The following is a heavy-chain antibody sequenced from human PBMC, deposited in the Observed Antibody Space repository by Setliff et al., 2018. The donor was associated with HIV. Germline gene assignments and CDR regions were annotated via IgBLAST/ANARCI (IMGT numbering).Heavy chain of an antibody. V-gene: IGHV3-13*01. Sequence: PGGSLRLSCEASGFTFSSYDFHWVRQAAGKGLEWVSAIGTGGDTYYVDSVKGRFTISRENARNSLYLQMNSLRAGDTAVYYCVREIRTVYTGGHYFYGIDVWGQGTAVTVSS. CDR3: VREIRTVYTGGHYFYGIDV. CDR1: GFTFSSYD. D-gene: IGHD3-16*01. J-gene: IGHJ6*02. CDR2: IGTGGDT.